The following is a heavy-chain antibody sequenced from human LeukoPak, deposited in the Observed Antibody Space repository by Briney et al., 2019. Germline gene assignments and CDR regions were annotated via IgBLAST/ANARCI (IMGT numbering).Heavy chain of an antibody. CDR1: GYTFTGYY. V-gene: IGHV1-2*02. Sequence: ASVKVSCKASGYTFTGYYMHWVRQAPGQGLEWMGWINPNSGGTNYAQKLQGRVTMTRDTSISTAYMELSRLRSDDTAVYYCARVRQPSRYCSSTSCYHNWFDPWGQGTLVTVSS. D-gene: IGHD2-2*01. J-gene: IGHJ5*02. CDR2: INPNSGGT. CDR3: ARVRQPSRYCSSTSCYHNWFDP.